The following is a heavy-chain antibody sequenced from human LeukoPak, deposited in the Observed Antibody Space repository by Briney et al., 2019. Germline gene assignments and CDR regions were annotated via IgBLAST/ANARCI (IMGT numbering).Heavy chain of an antibody. V-gene: IGHV3-21*01. Sequence: GGSLRLSCAASGFTLSSYSMNWVRQAPGKGLEWVSSISSSSSYIYYADSVKGRFTISRDNAKNSLYLQMNSLRAEDTAVYYCAGGGRDGYNIGYWGQGTLVTVSS. CDR1: GFTLSSYS. D-gene: IGHD5-24*01. CDR2: ISSSSSYI. CDR3: AGGGRDGYNIGY. J-gene: IGHJ4*02.